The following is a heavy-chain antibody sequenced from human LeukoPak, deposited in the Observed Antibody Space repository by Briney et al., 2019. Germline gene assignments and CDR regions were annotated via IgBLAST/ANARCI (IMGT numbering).Heavy chain of an antibody. CDR3: AKDPRDHSYGWSWRYFDY. Sequence: PGGSLRLSCAASGFTFSRYSMNWVRQAPGKGLEWVSSISISSSYIYYADSVKGRFTISRDNSKNMLYLQMNSLRAEDTAVYYCAKDPRDHSYGWSWRYFDYWGQGTLVTVSS. V-gene: IGHV3-21*01. D-gene: IGHD5-18*01. CDR2: ISISSSYI. J-gene: IGHJ4*02. CDR1: GFTFSRYS.